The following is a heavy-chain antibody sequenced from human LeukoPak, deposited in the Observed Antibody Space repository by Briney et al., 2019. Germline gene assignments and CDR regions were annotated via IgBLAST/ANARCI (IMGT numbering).Heavy chain of an antibody. CDR3: AKDLYYYDSSGYYLLDY. D-gene: IGHD3-22*01. J-gene: IGHJ4*02. CDR1: GFTFSSYV. CDR2: ISNRGAST. Sequence: GGSLRLSCAVSGFTFSSYVMSWVCQGPGKWLGWVSGISNRGASTYYADSVQGRFTISRDNSKNTLYLQMNSLRAEDKAVYYCAKDLYYYDSSGYYLLDYWGQGTLVTVSS. V-gene: IGHV3-23*01.